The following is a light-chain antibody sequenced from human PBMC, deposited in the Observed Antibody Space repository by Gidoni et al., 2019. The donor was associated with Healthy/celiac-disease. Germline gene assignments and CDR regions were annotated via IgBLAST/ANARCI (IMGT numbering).Light chain of an antibody. CDR2: KAS. Sequence: DIQMTQSPSTLSASVVDRVTITCRASQSISSWLAWYQQKPGKDPKLLIYKASSLESGVPSRFSGSGSGTEFTLTISSLQPDDFATYYCQQYNSYSQTFGQGTKVEIK. V-gene: IGKV1-5*03. CDR1: QSISSW. CDR3: QQYNSYSQT. J-gene: IGKJ1*01.